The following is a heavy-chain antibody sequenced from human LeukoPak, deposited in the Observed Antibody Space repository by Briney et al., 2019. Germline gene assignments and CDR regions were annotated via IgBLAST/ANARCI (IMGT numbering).Heavy chain of an antibody. CDR1: GFTFSSYS. V-gene: IGHV3-21*01. CDR3: ARNPYSSSWYYFDY. D-gene: IGHD6-13*01. J-gene: IGHJ4*02. CDR2: ISSSSSYI. Sequence: GGSLRLSCAASGFTFSSYSMNWVRQAPGKGLEWVSSISSSSSYIYYADSVKGRFTISRDNAKNSLYLQMNSQRAEDTAVYYCARNPYSSSWYYFDYWGQGTLVTVSS.